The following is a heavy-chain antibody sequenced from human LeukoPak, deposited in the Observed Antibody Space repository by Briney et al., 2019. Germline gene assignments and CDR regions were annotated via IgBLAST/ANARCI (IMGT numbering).Heavy chain of an antibody. CDR3: ASLPAIGYCSGGSCFLVDS. J-gene: IGHJ4*02. Sequence: SVKVSCLACGGTFSSFTISWVRQAPGQGLEWMGSIIPQFGTPNYAQKLQGRLTISTDESTNTVYMELSSLRSEDTAVYNCASLPAIGYCSGGSCFLVDSWGQGSLVTVSS. V-gene: IGHV1-69*05. CDR2: IIPQFGTP. CDR1: GGTFSSFT. D-gene: IGHD2-15*01.